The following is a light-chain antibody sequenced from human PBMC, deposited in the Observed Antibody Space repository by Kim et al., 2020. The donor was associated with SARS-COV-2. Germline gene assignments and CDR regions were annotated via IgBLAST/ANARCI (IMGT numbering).Light chain of an antibody. CDR3: QAWDSSTAR. CDR1: KLGDKY. V-gene: IGLV3-1*01. CDR2: QHS. Sequence: LSPEQTATITCAGVKLGDKYACWYQQKPGQSPVLVIYQHSKRPSGTPERFSGSDSGNTATLTIGGTQAMDEADYYCQAWDSSTARFGGGTQLTVL. J-gene: IGLJ2*01.